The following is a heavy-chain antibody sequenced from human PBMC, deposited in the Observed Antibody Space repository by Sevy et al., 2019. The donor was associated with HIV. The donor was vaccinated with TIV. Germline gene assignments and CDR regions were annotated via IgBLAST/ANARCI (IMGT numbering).Heavy chain of an antibody. Sequence: GGSLRLSCTVSGXXFGDYTLSWVRQAPGKGLEWVAFIRGKPYGGTTEYAASVKGRFTISRDDSKSIAYLQMNSLKTEDTAVYYCTRVEGAADWGMDVWGQGTTVTVSS. J-gene: IGHJ6*02. CDR1: GXXFGDYT. D-gene: IGHD1-26*01. CDR2: IRGKPYGGTT. V-gene: IGHV3-49*04. CDR3: TRVEGAADWGMDV.